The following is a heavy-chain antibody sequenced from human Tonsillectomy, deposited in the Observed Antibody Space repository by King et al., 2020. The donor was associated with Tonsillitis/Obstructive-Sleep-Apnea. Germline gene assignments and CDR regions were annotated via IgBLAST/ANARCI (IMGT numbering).Heavy chain of an antibody. Sequence: VQLPQWGAGLLKPSETLSLTCAVYGGSFSGYYWSWLRQPPGKGLEWIGEINHSGSTNYNPNYNPFLKSRVTISVDTSKNQFSLKLSSVTAADTAVYYCARGRGEHYMDVWGKGTTVTVSS. CDR3: ARGRGEHYMDV. J-gene: IGHJ6*03. CDR2: INHSGSTNYNP. D-gene: IGHD3-10*01. CDR1: GGSFSGYY. V-gene: IGHV4-34*01.